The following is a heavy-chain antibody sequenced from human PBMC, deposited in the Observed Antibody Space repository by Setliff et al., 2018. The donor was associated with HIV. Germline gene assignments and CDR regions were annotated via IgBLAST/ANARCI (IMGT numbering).Heavy chain of an antibody. Sequence: SETLSLTCSVSGGSISSKGYYWVWIRQPPGKGLEWIGSMYYSGSGFYNPSLKSRVTISVDTSKKQFSLNLRSVTAADSAVYYCARAPFYYGSGSYQTFDYWGQGTLVTVSS. J-gene: IGHJ4*02. CDR2: MYYSGSG. CDR1: GGSISSKGYY. D-gene: IGHD3-10*01. CDR3: ARAPFYYGSGSYQTFDY. V-gene: IGHV4-39*07.